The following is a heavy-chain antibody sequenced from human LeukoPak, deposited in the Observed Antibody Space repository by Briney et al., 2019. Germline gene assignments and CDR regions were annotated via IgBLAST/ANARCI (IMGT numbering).Heavy chain of an antibody. CDR3: AKDVTISSWPDAFDI. D-gene: IGHD6-13*01. Sequence: GGSLRLSCAASGFTFSSYAMSWVRQAPGMGLEWVSGINNLGGSTYYIDSVKGRFTISRDNSKNILYLQMNSLRADDTAVYYCAKDVTISSWPDAFDIWGQGTMVTVSS. V-gene: IGHV3-23*01. CDR2: INNLGGST. CDR1: GFTFSSYA. J-gene: IGHJ3*02.